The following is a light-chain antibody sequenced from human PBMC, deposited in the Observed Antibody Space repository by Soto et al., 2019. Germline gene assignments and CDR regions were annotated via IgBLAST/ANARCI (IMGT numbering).Light chain of an antibody. CDR1: QSISHY. CDR3: PQRSKWPLT. Sequence: EIVLTQSPATLSLSPGERATLSCRASQSISHYLAWYQQKPGQAPRLLIYDTSNRATGIPARFSGSGSGTDFTLTIDSLEPEDIAVYYCPQRSKWPLTFGGGTKVEIK. J-gene: IGKJ4*01. CDR2: DTS. V-gene: IGKV3-11*01.